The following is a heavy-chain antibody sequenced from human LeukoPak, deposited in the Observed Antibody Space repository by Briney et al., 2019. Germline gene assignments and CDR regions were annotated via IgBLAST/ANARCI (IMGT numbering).Heavy chain of an antibody. Sequence: GGSLRLSCAASGFTFSSYSMNWVRQAPGKGLEWVSYISSSSSTIYYADSVKGRFTISRGNAKNSLYLQMNSLRAEDTAVYYCARDRSIVGATRPHWGQGTLVTVSS. V-gene: IGHV3-48*01. CDR1: GFTFSSYS. D-gene: IGHD1-26*01. CDR2: ISSSSSTI. J-gene: IGHJ4*02. CDR3: ARDRSIVGATRPH.